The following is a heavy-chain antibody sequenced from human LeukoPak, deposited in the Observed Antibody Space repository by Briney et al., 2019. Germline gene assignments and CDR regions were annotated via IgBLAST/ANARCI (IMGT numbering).Heavy chain of an antibody. CDR2: IKSKSDGGTT. D-gene: IGHD5-24*01. CDR3: ARVKDGYNYSYYYYYMDV. CDR1: GFTFNNAW. V-gene: IGHV3-15*01. J-gene: IGHJ6*03. Sequence: GGSLRLSCAASGFTFNNAWMSWVRQAPGKGLEWVGRIKSKSDGGTTDYAAPVKGRFTISRDNSKNTLYLQMNSLRAEDTAVYYCARVKDGYNYSYYYYYMDVWGKGTTVTISS.